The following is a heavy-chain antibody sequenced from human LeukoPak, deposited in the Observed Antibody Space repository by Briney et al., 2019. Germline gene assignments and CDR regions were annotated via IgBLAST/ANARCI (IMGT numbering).Heavy chain of an antibody. CDR1: GFTFSSYS. Sequence: GGSLRLSCAASGFTFSSYSMNWVRQAPGKGLEWVSYISSSSSTIRYADSVKGRFTISRDNSKNTLYLQMNSLRAEDTAVYYCARDRGLYSSGWYGYWGQGTLVTVSS. V-gene: IGHV3-48*01. CDR2: ISSSSSTI. D-gene: IGHD6-19*01. CDR3: ARDRGLYSSGWYGY. J-gene: IGHJ4*02.